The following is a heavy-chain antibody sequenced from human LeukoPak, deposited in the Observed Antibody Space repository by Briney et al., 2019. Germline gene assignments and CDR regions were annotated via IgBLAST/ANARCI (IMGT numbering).Heavy chain of an antibody. CDR1: GFTVSINY. Sequence: PGGSLRLSCAASGFTVSINYMSWVRQAPGKGLEWVSVIYSGGSTYYADSVKGRFTISRDNSKNTLYLQMNSLRAEDTAVYYCARLPTVTSSLGYWGQGTLVTVSS. V-gene: IGHV3-53*01. J-gene: IGHJ4*02. CDR3: ARLPTVTSSLGY. CDR2: IYSGGST. D-gene: IGHD4-17*01.